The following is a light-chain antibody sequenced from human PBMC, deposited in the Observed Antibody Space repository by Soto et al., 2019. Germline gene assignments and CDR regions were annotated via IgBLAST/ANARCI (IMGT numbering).Light chain of an antibody. V-gene: IGKV3-20*01. CDR2: AAS. CDR1: QSVSHTF. Sequence: EVVLTQSPGTLSLSPGERATLSCRASQSVSHTFLAWYQQRPGQAPRLLIYAASSRSAGIPHRFGGSGSGTDFSLTISKLEPEYFAVYYCQQYGTTPWTFGQGTKVEVK. J-gene: IGKJ1*01. CDR3: QQYGTTPWT.